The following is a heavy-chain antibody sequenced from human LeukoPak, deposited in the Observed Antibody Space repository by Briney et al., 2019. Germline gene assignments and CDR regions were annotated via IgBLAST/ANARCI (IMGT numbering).Heavy chain of an antibody. CDR2: INRGGST. CDR1: GGSFNDYY. CDR3: ARNRYSGYDFDY. D-gene: IGHD5-12*01. Sequence: PSETLSLTCAVYGGSFNDYYWSWIRQPPGKGLEWIGEINRGGSTNYSPSLKSRVTISVDTSKNQFSLKMSSVTAADTAVYHCARNRYSGYDFDYWGQGTLVAVSS. V-gene: IGHV4-34*01. J-gene: IGHJ4*02.